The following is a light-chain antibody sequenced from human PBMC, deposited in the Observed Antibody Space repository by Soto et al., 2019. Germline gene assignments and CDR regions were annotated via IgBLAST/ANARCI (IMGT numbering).Light chain of an antibody. Sequence: DVVMTQSPLSLSVTPGQPASISCKSSQSLLHSDGKTSLYWYLQRPGQPPHLLIYEVSKRFSGVPERFSGGGSGTDFTLKISRVEADYVGVYYCMQSIQVLGQGTKLEI. CDR2: EVS. V-gene: IGKV2D-29*01. CDR1: QSLLHSDGKTS. J-gene: IGKJ2*01. CDR3: MQSIQV.